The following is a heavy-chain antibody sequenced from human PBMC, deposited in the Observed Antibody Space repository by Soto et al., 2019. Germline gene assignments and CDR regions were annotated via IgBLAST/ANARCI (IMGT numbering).Heavy chain of an antibody. J-gene: IGHJ4*02. CDR1: GYTFTSYG. CDR2: ISAYNGNT. V-gene: IGHV1-18*01. Sequence: ASVKGSCKASGYTFTSYGISWVRQAPGQGLEWMGWISAYNGNTNYAQKLQGRVTMTTATSTSTGYMELRSLRSDDTAVYYRARILAGYDCFDYWGQGTLVTGSS. D-gene: IGHD3-3*01. CDR3: ARILAGYDCFDY.